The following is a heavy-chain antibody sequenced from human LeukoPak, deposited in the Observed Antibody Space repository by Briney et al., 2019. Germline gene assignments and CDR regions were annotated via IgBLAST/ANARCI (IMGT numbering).Heavy chain of an antibody. Sequence: ATVKVSCKASGYTFTGYYMHWVRQAPGQGLEGMGWINPNSGDTNYARKFQGRVTMTRDTSISTASIELSRVRSDDTAVYYCARGYGSGSYFARSPFDYWGQGTLVTVSS. CDR2: INPNSGDT. CDR1: GYTFTGYY. CDR3: ARGYGSGSYFARSPFDY. V-gene: IGHV1-2*02. D-gene: IGHD3-10*01. J-gene: IGHJ4*02.